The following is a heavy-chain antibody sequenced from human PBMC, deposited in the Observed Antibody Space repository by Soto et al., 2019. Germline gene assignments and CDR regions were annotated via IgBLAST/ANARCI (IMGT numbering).Heavy chain of an antibody. J-gene: IGHJ1*01. CDR3: VRLSGSGYRTLGY. CDR2: GSYSGNT. Sequence: QLQLQESGPGLVKPSETLSLTCTVSDVSISSDYYWGWIRQPPGKGLEWIGTGSYSGNTYYKTSLKSRVTISVDTSKSQFSLNLTSVTAADTAVYYCVRLSGSGYRTLGYWGQGILVTVSS. V-gene: IGHV4-39*01. D-gene: IGHD3-22*01. CDR1: DVSISSDYY.